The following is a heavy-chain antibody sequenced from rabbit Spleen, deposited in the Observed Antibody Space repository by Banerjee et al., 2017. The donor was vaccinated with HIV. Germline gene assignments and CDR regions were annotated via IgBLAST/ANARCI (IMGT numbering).Heavy chain of an antibody. CDR2: INAVTGKA. Sequence: QEQLEESGGGLVKPEGSLKLSCTASGFSFSNKAVMCWVRQAPGKGLEWIACINAVTGKAVYASWAKGRFTFSKTSSTTVTLQMTRLTAADTATYFCARDTSSSFSSYGMDLWGQGTLVTVS. CDR1: GFSFSNKAV. V-gene: IGHV1S45*01. D-gene: IGHD1-1*01. CDR3: ARDTSSSFSSYGMDL. J-gene: IGHJ6*01.